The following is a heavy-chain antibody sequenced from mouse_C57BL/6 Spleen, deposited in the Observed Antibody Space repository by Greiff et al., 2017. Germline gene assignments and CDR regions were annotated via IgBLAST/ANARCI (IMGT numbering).Heavy chain of an antibody. V-gene: IGHV5-17*01. CDR1: GFTFSDYG. CDR3: AKSTVVATGYFDV. D-gene: IGHD1-1*01. Sequence: EVQVVESGGGLVKPGGSLKLSCAASGFTFSDYGMHWVRQAPEKGLEWVAYISSGSSTIYYADTVKGRFTISRDNAKNTLFLQMTSLRSEDTAMYYCAKSTVVATGYFDVWGTGTTVTVSS. CDR2: ISSGSSTI. J-gene: IGHJ1*03.